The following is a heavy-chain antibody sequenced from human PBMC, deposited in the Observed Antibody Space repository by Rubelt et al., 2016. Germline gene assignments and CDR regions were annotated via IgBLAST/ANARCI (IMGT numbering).Heavy chain of an antibody. V-gene: IGHV1-18*01. CDR3: ARGARRYSMDPRNAFDI. D-gene: IGHD4-11*01. J-gene: IGHJ3*02. CDR2: ISAYNGNT. Sequence: QVQLVQSGAEVKKPGASVKVSCKASGYTFTSYGISWVRQAPGQGLEWMGWISAYNGNTNYAQKLQGSVTMTTDTSTSTAYMELRSLRSDDTAVYYCARGARRYSMDPRNAFDIWGQGTMVTVSS. CDR1: GYTFTSYG.